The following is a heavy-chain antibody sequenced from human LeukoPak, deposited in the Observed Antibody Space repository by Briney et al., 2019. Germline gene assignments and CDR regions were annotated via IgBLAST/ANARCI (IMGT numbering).Heavy chain of an antibody. Sequence: GGSLRLSCAASGFTFSSYAITWVRQAPGKGLEWVSVIYSGGSTYYADSVKGRFTISRDNSKNTLYLQMNSLRAEDTAVYYCARWGYYYGSGGSNQGGSNWFDPWGHGTLVTVSS. V-gene: IGHV3-53*01. CDR3: ARWGYYYGSGGSNQGGSNWFDP. J-gene: IGHJ5*02. D-gene: IGHD3-10*01. CDR2: IYSGGST. CDR1: GFTFSSYA.